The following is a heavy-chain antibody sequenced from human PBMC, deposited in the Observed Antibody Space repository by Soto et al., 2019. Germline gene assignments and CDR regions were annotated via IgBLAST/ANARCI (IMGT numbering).Heavy chain of an antibody. J-gene: IGHJ6*02. Sequence: LRLSCTASGFTFGDYAMSWFRQAPGKGLEWVGFIRSKAYGGTTEYAASVKGRFTISRDDSKSIAHLQMNSLKTEDTAVYYCTRCRGVVGATTGEYYYYGMVVWGQGTTVTVSS. CDR1: GFTFGDYA. CDR2: IRSKAYGGTT. V-gene: IGHV3-49*03. CDR3: TRCRGVVGATTGEYYYYGMVV. D-gene: IGHD1-26*01.